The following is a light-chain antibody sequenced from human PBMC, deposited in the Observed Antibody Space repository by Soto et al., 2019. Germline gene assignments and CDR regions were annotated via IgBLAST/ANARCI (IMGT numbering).Light chain of an antibody. CDR3: QQYNSYSGT. CDR1: QSISSW. J-gene: IGKJ1*01. V-gene: IGKV1-5*01. Sequence: DIQMTQSPSTLSASVGDRVTITCRASQSISSWLAWYQQKPGKAPKLLIYDASILESGVPSRFSGSGSGTAFTLTISSLQPDDFATYYCQQYNSYSGTFGQGTKVEIK. CDR2: DAS.